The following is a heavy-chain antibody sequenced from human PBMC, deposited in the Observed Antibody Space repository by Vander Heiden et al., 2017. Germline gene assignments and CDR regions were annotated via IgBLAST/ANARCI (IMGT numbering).Heavy chain of an antibody. Sequence: EVQLVESGGGLVQPGGSLRLSCAAPGFTFSSYGMNWVRQAPGKGLEWVSYISSSSSTIYYADSVKGRFTISRDNAKNSLYLQMNSLRDEDTAVYYCAREGYYDSSGYYYAFDYWGQGTLVTVSS. J-gene: IGHJ4*02. V-gene: IGHV3-48*02. CDR2: ISSSSSTI. CDR3: AREGYYDSSGYYYAFDY. D-gene: IGHD3-22*01. CDR1: GFTFSSYG.